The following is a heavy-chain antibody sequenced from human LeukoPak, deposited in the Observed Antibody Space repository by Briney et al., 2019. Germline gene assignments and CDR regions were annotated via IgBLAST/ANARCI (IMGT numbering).Heavy chain of an antibody. Sequence: SVKVSCKASGGTFSSYAISWVRQAPGQGLEWMGRIIPILGIANYAQKFQGRVTITADKSTSTAYMELSSLRSEDTAVYYCARDGNYGSGSPRWFDPWGQGTLVTVSS. CDR3: ARDGNYGSGSPRWFDP. V-gene: IGHV1-69*04. CDR1: GGTFSSYA. CDR2: IIPILGIA. J-gene: IGHJ5*02. D-gene: IGHD3-10*01.